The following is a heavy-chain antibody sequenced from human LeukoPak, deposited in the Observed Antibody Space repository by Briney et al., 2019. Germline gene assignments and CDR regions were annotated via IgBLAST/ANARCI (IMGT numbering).Heavy chain of an antibody. J-gene: IGHJ4*02. CDR3: ARGRRILVGDTNAGDFFDY. V-gene: IGHV1-2*02. CDR1: GYIFTDYY. CDR2: INPNSGDT. Sequence: GASVKVSCKASGYIFTDYYMHWVRQAPGQGLEWMGWINPNSGDTYYPQKFQGSVSMTRDTSISTANMMLSRQKSDDTAVYYCARGRRILVGDTNAGDFFDYWGQGTLVTVSS. D-gene: IGHD1-26*01.